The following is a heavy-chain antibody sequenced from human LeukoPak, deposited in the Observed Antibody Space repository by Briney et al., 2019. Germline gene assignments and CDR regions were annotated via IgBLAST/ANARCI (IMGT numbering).Heavy chain of an antibody. CDR3: ARGGTWDLDY. V-gene: IGHV3-7*01. J-gene: IGHJ4*02. D-gene: IGHD1-1*01. CDR2: IKPDGSEK. Sequence: GGSLRLSCAASGFTFSTYWMTWVRQAPGKGLECVANIKPDGSEKYYVDSVEGRFTISRDNAKNSPYLQMNSLRAEDTALYYCARGGTWDLDYWGQGTLVTVSS. CDR1: GFTFSTYW.